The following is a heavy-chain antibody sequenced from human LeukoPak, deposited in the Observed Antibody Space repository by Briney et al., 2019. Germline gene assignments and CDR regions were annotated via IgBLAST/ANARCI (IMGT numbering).Heavy chain of an antibody. Sequence: SETLSLTCTVSGGSISSSSYYWGWIRQPPGKGLEWIVSIYYSGSTYYNPSLKSRVTISVDTSKNQFSLNLSSVTAADTAVYYCARLYYDSTGYYQICYFDYWGQGTLVTVSS. J-gene: IGHJ4*02. D-gene: IGHD3-22*01. V-gene: IGHV4-39*01. CDR3: ARLYYDSTGYYQICYFDY. CDR1: GGSISSSSYY. CDR2: IYYSGST.